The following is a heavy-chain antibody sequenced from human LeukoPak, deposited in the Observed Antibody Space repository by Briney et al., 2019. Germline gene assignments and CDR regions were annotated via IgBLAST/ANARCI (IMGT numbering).Heavy chain of an antibody. CDR3: ARPQFTYTSSWYDAFHI. CDR2: ISGTSSST. V-gene: IGHV3-48*04. CDR1: GFTFSSYG. J-gene: IGHJ3*02. Sequence: GGSLRLSCAASGFTFSSYGMHWVRQAPGKGLEWVSYISGTSSSTYYADSVKGRFTISRDNAWNSLYLQMNSLRAEDTAVYYCARPQFTYTSSWYDAFHIWGQGTMVTVSS. D-gene: IGHD6-13*01.